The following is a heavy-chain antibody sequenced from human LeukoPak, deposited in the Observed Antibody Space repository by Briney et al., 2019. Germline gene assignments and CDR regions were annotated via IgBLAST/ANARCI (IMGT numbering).Heavy chain of an antibody. Sequence: SETLSLTCTVSGYSISSGYYWGWIRQPPGKGLEWIGSIYHSGSTNYNPSLKSRVTISVDTSKNQFSLKLSSVTAADTAVYYCARALVGATWYYYYYMDVWGKGTTVTVSS. CDR2: IYHSGST. CDR1: GYSISSGYY. D-gene: IGHD1-26*01. CDR3: ARALVGATWYYYYYMDV. V-gene: IGHV4-38-2*02. J-gene: IGHJ6*03.